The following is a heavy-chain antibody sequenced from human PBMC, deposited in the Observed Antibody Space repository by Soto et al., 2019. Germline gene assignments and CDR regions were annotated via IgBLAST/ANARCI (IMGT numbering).Heavy chain of an antibody. D-gene: IGHD6-13*01. J-gene: IGHJ4*02. CDR3: AREYPGGAADY. CDR2: INGDGSST. Sequence: GGSPRLSCAASGFTFSSYWMHWVRQAPGKGLVWVSRINGDGSSTGYADSVKGRFTISRDNAKNTLSLQLNSLRAEETAVYYCAREYPGGAADYWGQGTLVTVSS. CDR1: GFTFSSYW. V-gene: IGHV3-74*01.